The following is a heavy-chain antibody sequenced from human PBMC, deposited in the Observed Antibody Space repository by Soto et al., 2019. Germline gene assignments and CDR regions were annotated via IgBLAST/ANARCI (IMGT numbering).Heavy chain of an antibody. Sequence: QLWQSGGDLVQPGGSLTLSCAASGFTFGTTDMSWVRHAPGEGLEWVSTIDGRGGITYYADSVKGRFTISRDNSRNTVYLQMNSLRGDDTALYYCVKNSGWFNTWGQGALVTVSS. D-gene: IGHD3-10*01. V-gene: IGHV3-23*01. CDR2: IDGRGGIT. CDR3: VKNSGWFNT. J-gene: IGHJ5*02. CDR1: GFTFGTTD.